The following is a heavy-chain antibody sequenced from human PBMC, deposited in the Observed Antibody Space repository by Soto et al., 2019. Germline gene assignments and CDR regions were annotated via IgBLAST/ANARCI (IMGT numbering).Heavy chain of an antibody. J-gene: IGHJ4*02. V-gene: IGHV3-11*05. CDR3: ARDADYGDQSWYYFYY. CDR2: ISSSSSYK. CDR1: GFTFSDYY. D-gene: IGHD4-17*01. Sequence: QVQLVESGGGLVKPGGSLRLSCAASGFTFSDYYMSWIRQAPGKGLEWVSYISSSSSYKNYADSVKGRFTISSDNAKNSLYLQLNSLRAEDTAVYYCARDADYGDQSWYYFYYWGQGTLVTVSS.